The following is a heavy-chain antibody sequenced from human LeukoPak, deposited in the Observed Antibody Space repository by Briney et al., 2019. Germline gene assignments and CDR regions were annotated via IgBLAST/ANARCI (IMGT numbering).Heavy chain of an antibody. CDR3: ARVWGDYGDYPRTAFDI. Sequence: SETLSLTCAVSGGSISSGGYSWSWIRQPPGKGLEWIGYIYHSGSTYYNPSLKSRVTISVDRSKNKFSLKLSSVTAADTAVYYCARVWGDYGDYPRTAFDIWGQGTMVTVSS. CDR1: GGSISSGGYS. CDR2: IYHSGST. J-gene: IGHJ3*02. V-gene: IGHV4-30-2*01. D-gene: IGHD4-17*01.